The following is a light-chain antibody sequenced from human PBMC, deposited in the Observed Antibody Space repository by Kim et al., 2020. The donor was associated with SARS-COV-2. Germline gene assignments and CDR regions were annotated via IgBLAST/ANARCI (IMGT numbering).Light chain of an antibody. V-gene: IGLV7-43*01. CDR1: TGAVTSGYF. CDR2: STN. Sequence: QAVVTQEPSLTVSPGGTVTLTCASSTGAVTSGYFPNWFQQKPGQPPRALIYSTNNKYSWTPARFSGSLFGGKAALTLSGVQPEDEAEYYCLLYYGGTYVFGMGTKVTVL. CDR3: LLYYGGTYV. J-gene: IGLJ1*01.